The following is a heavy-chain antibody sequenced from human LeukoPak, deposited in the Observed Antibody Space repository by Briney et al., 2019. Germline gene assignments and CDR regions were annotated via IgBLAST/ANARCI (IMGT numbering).Heavy chain of an antibody. D-gene: IGHD3-10*01. CDR2: IHTSGGT. V-gene: IGHV4-4*07. CDR3: ARARLSIVRGITNFDY. Sequence: SETLSLTCTVSGGSISSYYWSWIRQPAGKGLEWIGRIHTSGGTFYNPSLKSRVTISVDTSKNQFSLILSSVTAADTAVYFCARARLSIVRGITNFDYWGQGTVVTVSS. CDR1: GGSISSYY. J-gene: IGHJ4*02.